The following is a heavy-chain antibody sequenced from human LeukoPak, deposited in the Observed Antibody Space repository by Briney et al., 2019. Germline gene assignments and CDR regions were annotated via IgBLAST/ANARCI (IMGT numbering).Heavy chain of an antibody. CDR2: INPNSGGT. Sequence: GASVKVSCKASGYTFTGYYMHWVRQAPGQGLEWMGWINPNSGGTNYAQKFQGRVTMTRDTSISTAYMELSRLRSDDTAVYYCARGLGMTTVTFNWFDPWGQGTLVTVPS. V-gene: IGHV1-2*02. J-gene: IGHJ5*02. CDR1: GYTFTGYY. D-gene: IGHD4-17*01. CDR3: ARGLGMTTVTFNWFDP.